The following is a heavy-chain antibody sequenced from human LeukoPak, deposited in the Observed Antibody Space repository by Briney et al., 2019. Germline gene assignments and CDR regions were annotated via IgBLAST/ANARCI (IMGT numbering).Heavy chain of an antibody. J-gene: IGHJ4*02. Sequence: PSETLSLTCAVPGGSISSGGYSWSWIRQPPGKGLEWIGYIYHSGSTYYNPSLKSRVTISVDTSKNQFSLKLSSVTAADTAVYYCASHYLDSGYWGQGTLVTVSS. CDR2: IYHSGST. CDR1: GGSISSGGYS. D-gene: IGHD3-10*01. CDR3: ASHYLDSGY. V-gene: IGHV4-30-2*03.